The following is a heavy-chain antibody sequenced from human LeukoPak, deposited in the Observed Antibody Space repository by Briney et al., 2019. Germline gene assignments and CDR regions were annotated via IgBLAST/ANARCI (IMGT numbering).Heavy chain of an antibody. CDR1: GFTFSSYW. J-gene: IGHJ4*02. Sequence: GGSLRLSCAASGFTFSSYWMSWVRQAPGKGLEWVANIKQDGSEKYYVDSVRGRFTISRDNAKNSLYLQMNSLRAEDTAVYYCAKEGNIVVVPAVHDYWGQGTLVTVSS. D-gene: IGHD2-2*01. CDR3: AKEGNIVVVPAVHDY. V-gene: IGHV3-7*03. CDR2: IKQDGSEK.